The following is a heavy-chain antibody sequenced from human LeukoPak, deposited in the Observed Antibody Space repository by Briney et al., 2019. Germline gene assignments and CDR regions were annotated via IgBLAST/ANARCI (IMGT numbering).Heavy chain of an antibody. CDR2: INHSGST. J-gene: IGHJ4*02. Sequence: SETLSLTCAVYGGSFSGYYWSWIRQPPGKGLEWIGEINHSGSTNYNPSLKSRVTISVDTSKNQFSLKLSSVTAADTAVYYCARGGRLLWFGELFDGAFDYWGQGTLVTVSS. CDR1: GGSFSGYY. V-gene: IGHV4-34*01. D-gene: IGHD3-10*01. CDR3: ARGGRLLWFGELFDGAFDY.